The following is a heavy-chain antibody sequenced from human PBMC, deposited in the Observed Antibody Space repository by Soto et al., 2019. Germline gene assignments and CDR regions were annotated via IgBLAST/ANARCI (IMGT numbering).Heavy chain of an antibody. J-gene: IGHJ6*02. CDR2: IYSSGNT. CDR1: GASVTSYY. V-gene: IGHV4-4*07. Sequence: SETLSLTCTVSGASVTSYYWSWSRQPAGKGLDWIGRIYSSGNTDYNPSLKSRVTLSLDTSQNQVSLKLNSVTAADTGIYYCARDGVGPHGMDVWGLGTTVTVSS. CDR3: ARDGVGPHGMDV. D-gene: IGHD3-3*01.